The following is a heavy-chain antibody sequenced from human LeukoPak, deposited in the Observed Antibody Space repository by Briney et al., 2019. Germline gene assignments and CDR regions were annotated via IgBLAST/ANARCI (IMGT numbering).Heavy chain of an antibody. Sequence: GESLKISCKGSGYSFTSYWIGWVRQMPGKGLEWMGIIYPGDSDTRYSPSFQGQVTISADKSISTAYLQWSSLKASDTAMYYCARLGSSGSYYVVDPSPEEYYFDSWGQGTLVTVSS. CDR2: IYPGDSDT. J-gene: IGHJ4*02. D-gene: IGHD1-26*01. CDR3: ARLGSSGSYYVVDPSPEEYYFDS. CDR1: GYSFTSYW. V-gene: IGHV5-51*01.